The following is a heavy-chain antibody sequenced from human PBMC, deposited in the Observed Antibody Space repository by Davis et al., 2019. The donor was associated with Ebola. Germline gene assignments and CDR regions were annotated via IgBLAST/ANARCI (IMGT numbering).Heavy chain of an antibody. Sequence: GESLKISCAASELTFSDYCMSWIRQAPGKVLEWVSYISSSSSYTNYADSVKGRFTISRDNAKNSLYLQMNSLRAEDTAVYYCARDSPRINMVRRVYWSQGTLVTVSS. CDR1: ELTFSDYC. D-gene: IGHD3-10*01. J-gene: IGHJ4*02. CDR3: ARDSPRINMVRRVY. CDR2: ISSSSSYT. V-gene: IGHV3-11*06.